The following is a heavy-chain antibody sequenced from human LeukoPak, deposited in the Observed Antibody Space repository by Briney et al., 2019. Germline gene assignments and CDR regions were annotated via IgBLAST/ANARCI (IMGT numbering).Heavy chain of an antibody. V-gene: IGHV3-74*01. Sequence: GGSLRLSCAASGFTFSSYWMHWVRQAPGKGLVWVSRINSDGSSTSYADSVKGRFTISRDNAKNTLYLQMNSLRAEDTAVYCCARLPIAAAGNYWGQGTLVTVSS. CDR2: INSDGSST. CDR3: ARLPIAAAGNY. J-gene: IGHJ4*02. CDR1: GFTFSSYW. D-gene: IGHD6-13*01.